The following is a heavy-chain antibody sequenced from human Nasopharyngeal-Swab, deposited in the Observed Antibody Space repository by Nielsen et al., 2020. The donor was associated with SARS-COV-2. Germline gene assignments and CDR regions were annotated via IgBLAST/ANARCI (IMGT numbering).Heavy chain of an antibody. V-gene: IGHV3-30-3*01. CDR1: GFTFTSYD. CDR2: ISYDGSTK. D-gene: IGHD3-22*01. CDR3: AKDLGIDYYDSTGGIDY. J-gene: IGHJ4*02. Sequence: GSLRLSCAASGFTFTSYDIHWVRQAPGKGLEWVAVISYDGSTKYYADSVKGRFTISRDNAKKSLYLQMNSLRAEDTALYYCAKDLGIDYYDSTGGIDYWGQGTLVTVSS.